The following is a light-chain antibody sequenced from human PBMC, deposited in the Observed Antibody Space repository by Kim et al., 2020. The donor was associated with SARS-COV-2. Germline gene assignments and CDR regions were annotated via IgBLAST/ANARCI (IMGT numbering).Light chain of an antibody. CDR3: QHYSTYSRT. CDR1: QSISSR. CDR2: KAS. Sequence: DIQMTQSPSTLSASVGDRVTITCRASQSISSRLAWYQQKPGKAPKVLIYKASSLESGVPSRFSGSGSGTEFTLTISSLQPDDFATYYCQHYSTYSRTFGQGTKVDIK. V-gene: IGKV1-5*03. J-gene: IGKJ1*01.